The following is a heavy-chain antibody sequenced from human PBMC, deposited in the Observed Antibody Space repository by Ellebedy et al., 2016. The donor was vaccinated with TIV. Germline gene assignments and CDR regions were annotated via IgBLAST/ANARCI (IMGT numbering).Heavy chain of an antibody. J-gene: IGHJ4*02. V-gene: IGHV1-69*13. D-gene: IGHD5-12*01. CDR2: IIPIFGTA. CDR3: ARRGEGDSGYEFDY. Sequence: SVKVSCXASGGTFSSYAISWVRQAPGQGLEWMGGIIPIFGTANYAQKFQGRVTITADESTSTAYMELSSLRSEDTAVYYCARRGEGDSGYEFDYWGQGTLVTVSS. CDR1: GGTFSSYA.